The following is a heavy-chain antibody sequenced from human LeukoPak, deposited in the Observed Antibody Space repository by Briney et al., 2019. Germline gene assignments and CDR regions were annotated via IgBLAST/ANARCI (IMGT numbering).Heavy chain of an antibody. V-gene: IGHV1-46*01. Sequence: ASVKVSCKASGYTFTSYYMHWVRQAPGQGLEWMGKINPSGGSTSYAQKFQGRVTMTRDTSTSTVYMELSSLRSEDTAVYYCARVGLLWEPADYWGQGTLVTVSS. CDR1: GYTFTSYY. CDR3: ARVGLLWEPADY. CDR2: INPSGGST. J-gene: IGHJ4*02. D-gene: IGHD1-26*01.